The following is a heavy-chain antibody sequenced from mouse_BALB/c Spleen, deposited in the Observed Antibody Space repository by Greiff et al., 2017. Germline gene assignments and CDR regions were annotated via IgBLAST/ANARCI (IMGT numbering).Heavy chain of an antibody. Sequence: QVQLQQSGAELVRPGSSVKISCKASGYAFSSYWMNWVKQRPGQGLEWIGQIYPGDGDTNYNGKFKGKATLTADKSSSTAYMQLSSLTSEDSAVYFCARYNYGNHGGYFDVWGAGTTVTVSS. D-gene: IGHD2-1*01. J-gene: IGHJ1*01. CDR1: GYAFSSYW. CDR3: ARYNYGNHGGYFDV. CDR2: IYPGDGDT. V-gene: IGHV1-80*01.